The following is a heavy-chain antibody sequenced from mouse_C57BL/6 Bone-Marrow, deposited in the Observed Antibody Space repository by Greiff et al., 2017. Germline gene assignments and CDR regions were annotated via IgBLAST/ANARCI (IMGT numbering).Heavy chain of an antibody. J-gene: IGHJ3*01. Sequence: VQLQQSGPELVKPGASVKISCKASGYAFSSSWMNWVKQRPGKGLEWIGRLYPGDGDTNYNGKFKGKATLTADKSSSTAYMQLSSLTSEDSAVYFGERERVGFADWGQGTVVTVSA. CDR3: ERERVGFAD. CDR2: LYPGDGDT. V-gene: IGHV1-82*01. CDR1: GYAFSSSW.